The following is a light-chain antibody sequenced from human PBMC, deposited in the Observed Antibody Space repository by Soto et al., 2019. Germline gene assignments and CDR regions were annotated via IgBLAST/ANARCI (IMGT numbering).Light chain of an antibody. CDR1: QGITTY. J-gene: IGKJ4*01. CDR2: AAS. CDR3: QQLYGNPLT. V-gene: IGKV1-9*01. Sequence: DLQLTQSPSFLSASVGDRVTITCRASQGITTYLAWYQQRPGKAPKPLIFAASTLHSGVPSRFSGSGSGTEFTLTISSLQPEDFATYYCQQLYGNPLTFGGGTKVEIK.